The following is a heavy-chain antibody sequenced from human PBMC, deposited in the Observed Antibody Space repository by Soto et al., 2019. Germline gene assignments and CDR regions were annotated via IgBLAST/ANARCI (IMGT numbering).Heavy chain of an antibody. Sequence: EVQLLESGGGLVQPGGSLRLSCAASGFTFSSYGMTWVRQAPGKGLEWVSFSSATGAGTYYADSVKGRFTISRDNSKNTLYLQMTSLRADDTAVYYCAKEIAVAGDLDYWGHGTLVTVSS. J-gene: IGHJ4*01. CDR2: SSATGAGT. CDR1: GFTFSSYG. CDR3: AKEIAVAGDLDY. V-gene: IGHV3-23*01. D-gene: IGHD6-19*01.